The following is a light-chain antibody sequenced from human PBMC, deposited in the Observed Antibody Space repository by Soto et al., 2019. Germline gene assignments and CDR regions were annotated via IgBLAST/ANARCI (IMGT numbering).Light chain of an antibody. J-gene: IGLJ1*01. CDR1: SSDVGGYNY. CDR2: DVS. Sequence: QSDLTQPASVSGSPGQSITISCTGTSSDVGGYNYVSWYQQHPGKAPKLMIYDVSNRPSGVSNRFSGSKSGNTASLTISGLQAEDEADYYCSSYTSSSTPRIVFGTGTKVTVL. V-gene: IGLV2-14*01. CDR3: SSYTSSSTPRIV.